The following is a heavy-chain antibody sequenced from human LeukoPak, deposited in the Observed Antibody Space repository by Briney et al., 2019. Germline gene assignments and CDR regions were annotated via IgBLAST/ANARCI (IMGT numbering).Heavy chain of an antibody. CDR2: ISYDGSNK. Sequence: SLKISCAVSGFTFSSYVMHWVRQAPGKGLEWGAVISYDGSNKYYADSVKGRFTISRDNSKNTLYLQMNSLRVEDTAVYYCARDLRLFGPPDDYWGQGTLVTVSS. CDR3: ARDLRLFGPPDDY. CDR1: GFTFSSYV. D-gene: IGHD3-10*01. J-gene: IGHJ4*02. V-gene: IGHV3-30-3*01.